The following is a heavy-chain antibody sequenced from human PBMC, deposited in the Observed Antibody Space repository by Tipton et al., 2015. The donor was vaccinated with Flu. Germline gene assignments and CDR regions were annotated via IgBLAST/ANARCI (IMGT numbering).Heavy chain of an antibody. Sequence: TLSLTCSVSGDSMTSSRYYWGWIRQPPGKGLEWIGSIFHSGSTYYNPSLKSRVTISVDTSKNQFSLKLISVTAADTAVFYCASHSYSRGRAGHWGQGTLVTVSS. J-gene: IGHJ4*02. CDR3: ASHSYSRGRAGH. V-gene: IGHV4-39*07. D-gene: IGHD4-11*01. CDR2: IFHSGST. CDR1: GDSMTSSRYY.